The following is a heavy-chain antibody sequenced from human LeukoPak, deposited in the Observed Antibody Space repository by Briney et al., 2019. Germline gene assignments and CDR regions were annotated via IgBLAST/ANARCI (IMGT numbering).Heavy chain of an antibody. V-gene: IGHV3-64*01. CDR2: ITNNGGNT. Sequence: GGSLRLSCAASGFTFSSYAMSWVRQAPGKGLEYVSAITNNGGNTYYANSVKGRFTISRDNSKNTLYLQMGSLRTEDMAVYYCARGRGGSFGYYYYMDVWGKGTTVTVSS. J-gene: IGHJ6*03. CDR1: GFTFSSYA. D-gene: IGHD1-26*01. CDR3: ARGRGGSFGYYYYMDV.